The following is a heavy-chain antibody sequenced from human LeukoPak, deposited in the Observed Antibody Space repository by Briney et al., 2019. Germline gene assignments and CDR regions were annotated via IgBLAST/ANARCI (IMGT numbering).Heavy chain of an antibody. CDR3: ARGRIPARLRELGVVTDRHYYMDV. D-gene: IGHD3-3*01. V-gene: IGHV1-18*01. J-gene: IGHJ6*03. Sequence: ASVKVSCKASGYTFTNFAISWVRQAPGQGLEWMGWINPYNGNTKYALKLQGRVTMTTDTSTSTAYMELRSLSPDDTAVFYCARGRIPARLRELGVVTDRHYYMDVWGKGTTVTVSS. CDR2: INPYNGNT. CDR1: GYTFTNFA.